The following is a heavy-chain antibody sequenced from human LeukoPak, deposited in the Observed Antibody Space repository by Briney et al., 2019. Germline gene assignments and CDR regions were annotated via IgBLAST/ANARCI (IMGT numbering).Heavy chain of an antibody. J-gene: IGHJ4*02. CDR2: IKQDGSER. Sequence: GGSLRLSCAASGFTFSSYWMSWVRQAPGKGLEWVANIKQDGSERYYVDSVKGRFTISRDNAKNSLYLQMNSLRAEDTAVYYCAARIAAATFDYWGQGTLVTVSS. D-gene: IGHD6-13*01. V-gene: IGHV3-7*01. CDR3: AARIAAATFDY. CDR1: GFTFSSYW.